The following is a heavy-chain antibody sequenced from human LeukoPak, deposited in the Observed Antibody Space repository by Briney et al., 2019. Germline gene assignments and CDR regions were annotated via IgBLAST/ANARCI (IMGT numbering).Heavy chain of an antibody. CDR1: GFTFDDYA. J-gene: IGHJ4*02. Sequence: GRSLRLSCAASGFTFDDYAMHWVRQAPGEGLEWVSGISWNSGSIGYADSVKGRFTISRDNAKNSLYLQMNSLRAEDTALYYCAKDRGIAVAGTIDYWGQGTLVTVSS. CDR2: ISWNSGSI. CDR3: AKDRGIAVAGTIDY. V-gene: IGHV3-9*01. D-gene: IGHD6-19*01.